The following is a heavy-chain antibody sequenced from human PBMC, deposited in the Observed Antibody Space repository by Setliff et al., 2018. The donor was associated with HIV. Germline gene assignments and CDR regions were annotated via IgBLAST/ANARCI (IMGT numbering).Heavy chain of an antibody. CDR1: GYTFTSYY. D-gene: IGHD2-15*01. J-gene: IGHJ4*02. CDR3: ARDGLEGDMAGRQRTYAFGY. V-gene: IGHV1-46*01. Sequence: ASVKVSCKASGYTFTSYYMHWVRQAPGQGLEWMGIINPSGGSTNYAQKFQGRVTMTRDTSTSTVYMELNSLRAEDTAVYYCARDGLEGDMAGRQRTYAFGYWGQGTLVTVSS. CDR2: INPSGGST.